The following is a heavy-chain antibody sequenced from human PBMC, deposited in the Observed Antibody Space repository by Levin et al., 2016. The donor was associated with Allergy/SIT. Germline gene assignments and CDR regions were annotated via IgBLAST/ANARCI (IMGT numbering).Heavy chain of an antibody. Sequence: WVRQAPGQGLEWMGWMNPNSGNTGYAQKFQGRVTMTRNTSISTAYMELSSLRSEDTAVYYCARGGFYGYNYPGSRFHYWGQGTLVTVSS. J-gene: IGHJ4*02. D-gene: IGHD5-24*01. CDR3: ARGGFYGYNYPGSRFHY. CDR2: MNPNSGNT. V-gene: IGHV1-8*01.